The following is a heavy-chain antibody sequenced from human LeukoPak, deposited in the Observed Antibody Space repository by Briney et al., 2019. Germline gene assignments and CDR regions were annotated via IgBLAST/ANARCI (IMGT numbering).Heavy chain of an antibody. CDR2: IRSKTDGGTT. Sequence: GGSLRLSCAASGFTFSNAWMSWVRQAPGKGLEWVGRIRSKTDGGTTDYAAPVKGRFTISKNTLYLQMNSLKTEDTAVYYCTTDRAIFGVVIKPLFAYWGQGTLVTVSS. D-gene: IGHD3-3*01. J-gene: IGHJ4*02. CDR1: GFTFSNAW. V-gene: IGHV3-15*01. CDR3: TTDRAIFGVVIKPLFAY.